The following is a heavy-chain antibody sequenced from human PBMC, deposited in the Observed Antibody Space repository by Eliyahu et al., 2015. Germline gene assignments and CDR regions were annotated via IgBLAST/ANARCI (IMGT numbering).Heavy chain of an antibody. Sequence: QVQLQXSGPGLVKLSXXLSLTXTVSGXSXSSGSYYWSWIRQPPGKGLEWIGYIYYSGSTNYNPSLKSRVTISVDTSKNQFSLKLSSVTAADTAVYYCARTNLGWFDPWGQGTLVTVSS. CDR2: IYYSGST. CDR1: GXSXSSGSYY. D-gene: IGHD3-16*01. CDR3: ARTNLGWFDP. V-gene: IGHV4-61*01. J-gene: IGHJ5*02.